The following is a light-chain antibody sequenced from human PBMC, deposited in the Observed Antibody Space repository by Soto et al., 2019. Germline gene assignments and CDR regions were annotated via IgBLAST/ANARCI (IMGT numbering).Light chain of an antibody. V-gene: IGKV1-5*01. CDR2: DAS. CDR3: QQYNSYSWT. J-gene: IGKJ1*01. CDR1: QSISSW. Sequence: DIQMTQSPSTLSASVGDRVTITCRASQSISSWLAWYQQKPGKAPKLLIYDASSLESGVPSRFSGSGSGTEFTLTISSLQPDDFATYYCQQYNSYSWTFGHGTTVDIK.